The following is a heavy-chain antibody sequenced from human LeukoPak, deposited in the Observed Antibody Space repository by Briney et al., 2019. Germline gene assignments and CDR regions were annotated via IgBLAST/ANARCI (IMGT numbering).Heavy chain of an antibody. Sequence: PSETLSLTCAVYGGSFSGYYWSWIRQPPGKGLEWIGEINHSGSTNYNPSLKSRVTISVDTSKNQFSLKLSSVTAADTAVYYRARVGYCSSTSCYKNTNFDKWGEGTLVTVSP. J-gene: IGHJ4*02. D-gene: IGHD2-2*02. CDR2: INHSGST. CDR3: ARVGYCSSTSCYKNTNFDK. CDR1: GGSFSGYY. V-gene: IGHV4-34*01.